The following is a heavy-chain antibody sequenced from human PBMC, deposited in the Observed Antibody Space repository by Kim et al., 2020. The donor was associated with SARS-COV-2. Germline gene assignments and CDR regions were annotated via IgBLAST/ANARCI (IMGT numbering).Heavy chain of an antibody. D-gene: IGHD5-12*01. CDR3: ARDRLRYSGYDYFYYYGMDV. V-gene: IGHV4-31*03. CDR2: IYYSGST. J-gene: IGHJ6*02. CDR1: GGSISSGGYY. Sequence: SETLSLTCTVSGGSISSGGYYWSWIRQHPGKGLEWIGYIYYSGSTYYNPSLKSRVTISVDTSKNQFSLKLSSETAADTAVYYCARDRLRYSGYDYFYYYGMDVWGQGSTVTVSS.